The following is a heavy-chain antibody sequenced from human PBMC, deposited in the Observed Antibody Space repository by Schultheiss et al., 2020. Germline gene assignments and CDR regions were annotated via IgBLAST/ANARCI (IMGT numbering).Heavy chain of an antibody. D-gene: IGHD1-7*01. CDR3: ARRLSITGTTALGY. Sequence: SETLSLTCDVSGGSISSGNWWSWVRQPPGKGLEWIGKIYHSGSTNYNPSLKSRVTISVDTSKNQFSLKLSSVTAADTAVYYCARRLSITGTTALGYWGQGTLVTGSA. CDR1: GGSISSGNW. V-gene: IGHV4-4*02. CDR2: IYHSGST. J-gene: IGHJ4*02.